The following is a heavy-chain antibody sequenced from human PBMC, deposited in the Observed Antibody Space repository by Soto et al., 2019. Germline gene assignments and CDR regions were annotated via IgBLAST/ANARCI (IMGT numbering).Heavy chain of an antibody. CDR2: IYYSGST. V-gene: IGHV4-31*03. D-gene: IGHD5-18*01. J-gene: IGHJ6*02. CDR1: GGSISSGGYY. CDR3: ARDRRGYSYGYYYYYGMDV. Sequence: SETLSLTCTVSGGSISSGGYYWSWIRQHPGKGLEWIGYIYYSGSTYYNPSLKSRVTISVDTSKNQFSLKLRSVTAADTAVYYCARDRRGYSYGYYYYYGMDVWGQGTTVTSP.